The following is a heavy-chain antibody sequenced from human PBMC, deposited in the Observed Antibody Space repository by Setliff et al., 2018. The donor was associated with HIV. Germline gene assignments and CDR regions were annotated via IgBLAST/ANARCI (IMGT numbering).Heavy chain of an antibody. CDR1: GGTFSSYA. CDR2: IIPIFGTA. Sequence: GASVKVSCKASGGTFSSYAIRWVRQAPGQGLEWMGGIIPIFGTANYAQKFQGRVTITTDESTSTAYMELSSLRSEDTAVYYCRWGPAAIWDAFDIWGQGTMVTVSS. D-gene: IGHD2-2*01. CDR3: RWGPAAIWDAFDI. J-gene: IGHJ3*02. V-gene: IGHV1-69*05.